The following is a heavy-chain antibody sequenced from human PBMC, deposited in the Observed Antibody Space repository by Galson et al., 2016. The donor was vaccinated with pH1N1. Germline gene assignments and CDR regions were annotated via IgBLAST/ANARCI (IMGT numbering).Heavy chain of an antibody. V-gene: IGHV1-18*01. CDR1: GYTLTTYG. J-gene: IGHJ4*02. Sequence: SVKVSCKASGYTLTTYGISWVRQAPGQGLEWMGRISTDNGNTIYAHNLQGRVTLTTDTSTSTAYMELRSLRSDDTAIYYCARDRGRGYSWYGGLDHWGQGTLVTVSS. D-gene: IGHD6-13*01. CDR3: ARDRGRGYSWYGGLDH. CDR2: ISTDNGNT.